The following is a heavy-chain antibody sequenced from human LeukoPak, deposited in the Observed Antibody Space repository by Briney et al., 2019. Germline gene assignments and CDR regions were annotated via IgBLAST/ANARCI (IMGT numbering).Heavy chain of an antibody. CDR1: GFTFSSYA. CDR2: ISGSGGST. J-gene: IGHJ6*02. D-gene: IGHD2-2*01. CDR3: ARDRVYCSSTSCYDYYGMDV. Sequence: GGSLRLSCAASGFTFSSYAMSWVRQAPGKGLEWVSAISGSGGSTYYADSVKGRFTISRDNAKNSLYLQMNSLRAEDTAVYYCARDRVYCSSTSCYDYYGMDVWGQGTTVTVSS. V-gene: IGHV3-23*01.